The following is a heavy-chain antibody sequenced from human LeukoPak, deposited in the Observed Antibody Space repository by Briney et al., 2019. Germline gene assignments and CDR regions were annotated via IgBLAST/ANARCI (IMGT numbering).Heavy chain of an antibody. V-gene: IGHV3-20*04. CDR2: INWNGGST. Sequence: GGSLRLSCAASGFTFNDYGMSWVRQAPGKGLEWVSGINWNGGSTGYADSVKGRFTISRDNAKNSLYLQMNSLRAEDTAVYYCARRPYSSSSYWGQGTLVTVSS. J-gene: IGHJ4*02. D-gene: IGHD6-6*01. CDR3: ARRPYSSSSY. CDR1: GFTFNDYG.